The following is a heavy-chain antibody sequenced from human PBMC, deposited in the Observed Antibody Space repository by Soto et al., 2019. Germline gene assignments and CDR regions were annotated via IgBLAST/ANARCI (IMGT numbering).Heavy chain of an antibody. Sequence: QVQLVQSGAEVKKPGASVKVSCKASGYTFTSYDINWVRQATGQGLEWMGWMNPNSGNTGYAQKFQGRVTMTRNTSISTAYMELSSLRSEDTAVYYCARARPGYYDSSGYFDYWGQGTLVTVSS. D-gene: IGHD3-22*01. V-gene: IGHV1-8*01. CDR1: GYTFTSYD. CDR3: ARARPGYYDSSGYFDY. CDR2: MNPNSGNT. J-gene: IGHJ4*02.